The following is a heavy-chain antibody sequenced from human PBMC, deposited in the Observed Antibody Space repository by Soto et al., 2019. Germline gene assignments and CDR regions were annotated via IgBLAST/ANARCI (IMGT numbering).Heavy chain of an antibody. D-gene: IGHD2-15*01. V-gene: IGHV1-69*12. J-gene: IGHJ5*02. CDR3: AKVHWGGVSCYFFAGWFDP. Sequence: QVQLVQPGAEVKKPGSSVKVSCKASGGTFSNYAIIWVRQAPGQGLEWMGGIIPIYGTVNYSEKFQGRVTITADESTTTAYMELSSLRSEDTAIYYCAKVHWGGVSCYFFAGWFDPWGQGTLITVSS. CDR1: GGTFSNYA. CDR2: IIPIYGTV.